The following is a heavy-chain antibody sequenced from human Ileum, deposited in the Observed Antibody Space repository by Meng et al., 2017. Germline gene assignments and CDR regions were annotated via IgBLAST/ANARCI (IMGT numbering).Heavy chain of an antibody. CDR1: GYTFTGNN. D-gene: IGHD6-19*01. J-gene: IGHJ4*02. CDR2: IDPHNGAT. CDR3: ARGVAEN. Sequence: QVQLVQSGAEVKTPGAAVKVSCKTSGYTFTGNNIHWVRQAPGQGLEWMGRIDPHNGATNYAQTFQGRVTMTGDTSIATAYMELNRLTSDDTAVYYCARGVAENWGQGTLVTVSS. V-gene: IGHV1-2*06.